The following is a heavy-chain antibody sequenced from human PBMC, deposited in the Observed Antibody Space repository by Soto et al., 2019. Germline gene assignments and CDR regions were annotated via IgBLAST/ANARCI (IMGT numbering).Heavy chain of an antibody. Sequence: QVQLVQSGAEEKKPGASVKVSCKASGYTFTSYAIHWVRQAPGQRLEWMGWINAGDGNTKYSQKFQGRVTITRDTSASTAYMELSSLRSEDTAVYYCARDKNYALWDYWGRGTLATVSS. J-gene: IGHJ2*01. D-gene: IGHD1-7*01. CDR1: GYTFTSYA. CDR2: INAGDGNT. CDR3: ARDKNYALWDY. V-gene: IGHV1-3*05.